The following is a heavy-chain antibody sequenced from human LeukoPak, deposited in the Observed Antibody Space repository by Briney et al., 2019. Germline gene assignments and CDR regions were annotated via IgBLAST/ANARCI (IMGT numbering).Heavy chain of an antibody. CDR2: IYYSGST. V-gene: IGHV4-59*01. J-gene: IGHJ3*02. CDR1: GGSFSGYY. CDR3: AREVLGLGGAFDI. D-gene: IGHD3-10*01. Sequence: SETLSLTRAVYGGSFSGYYWSWVRQPPGKGLEWIGYIYYSGSTNYNPSLKSRVTISVDTSKNQFSLKLSSVTAADTAVYYCAREVLGLGGAFDIWGQGTMVTVSS.